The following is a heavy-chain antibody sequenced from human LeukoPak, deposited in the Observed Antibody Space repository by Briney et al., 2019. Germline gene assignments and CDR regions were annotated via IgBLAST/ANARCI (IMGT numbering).Heavy chain of an antibody. CDR2: IYSGGST. V-gene: IGHV3-53*01. Sequence: GGSLRLSCAASGFTVSSNYMSWVRQAPGKGLEWVSVIYSGGSTYYADSVKGRFTISRDNSKNTLYLQMNGLRAEDTAVYYCAMGLIPTEIDYWGQGTLVTVSS. CDR3: AMGLIPTEIDY. CDR1: GFTVSSNY. D-gene: IGHD2-8*01. J-gene: IGHJ4*02.